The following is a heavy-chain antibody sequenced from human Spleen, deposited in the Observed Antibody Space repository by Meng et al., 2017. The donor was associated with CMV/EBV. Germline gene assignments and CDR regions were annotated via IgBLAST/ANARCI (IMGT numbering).Heavy chain of an antibody. CDR1: GGSISSYY. Sequence: GSLRLSCTVSGGSISSYYWSWIRQPPGKGLEWIGYIYYSGSTNYNPSLKSRVTISVDTSKNQFSLKLSSVTAADTAVYYCARTLVGATLYFDYWGQGTLVTVSS. J-gene: IGHJ4*02. CDR3: ARTLVGATLYFDY. D-gene: IGHD1-26*01. V-gene: IGHV4-59*01. CDR2: IYYSGST.